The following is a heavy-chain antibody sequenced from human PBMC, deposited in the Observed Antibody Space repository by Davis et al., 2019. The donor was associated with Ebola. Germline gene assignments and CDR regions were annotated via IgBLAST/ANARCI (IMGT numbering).Heavy chain of an antibody. Sequence: PGGSLRLSCAASGFTFSSYAMSWVRQAPGKGLEWVSSISSSSSYIYYADSVKGRFTISRDNAKNSLYLQMNSLRAEDTAVYYCARDGVVVPAAAPNYYYYGMDVWGQGTTVTVSS. CDR2: ISSSSSYI. CDR3: ARDGVVVPAAAPNYYYYGMDV. D-gene: IGHD2-2*01. CDR1: GFTFSSYA. J-gene: IGHJ6*02. V-gene: IGHV3-21*01.